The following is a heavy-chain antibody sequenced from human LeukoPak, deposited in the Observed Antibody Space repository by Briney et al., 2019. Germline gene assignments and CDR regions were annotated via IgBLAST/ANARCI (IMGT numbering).Heavy chain of an antibody. V-gene: IGHV4-34*01. CDR3: ARGKRSSSCGGNYYYMDV. CDR1: GGSFSGYY. CDR2: INHIGST. J-gene: IGHJ6*03. Sequence: SETLSLTCDVYGGSFSGYYWSWIRPPPGKGLEWIGEINHIGSTNYNPPLKSRVTISVDTSKNQFSLKLSSVTAADTAVYYCARGKRSSSCGGNYYYMDVWGKGTTVTVSS. D-gene: IGHD6-13*01.